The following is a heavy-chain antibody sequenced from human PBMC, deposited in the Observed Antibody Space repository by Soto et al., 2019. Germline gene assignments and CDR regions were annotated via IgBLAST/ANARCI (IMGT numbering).Heavy chain of an antibody. CDR2: IYHSGST. CDR1: GGSISSGGYS. CDR3: ARGRSRGSGSYPYGMDV. J-gene: IGHJ6*02. D-gene: IGHD3-10*01. V-gene: IGHV4-30-2*01. Sequence: LTLSLTCAVSGGSISSGGYSWSWIRQPPGKGLEWIGYIYHSGSTYYNPSLKSRVTISVDRSKNQFSLKLSSVTAADTAVYYCARGRSRGSGSYPYGMDVWGQGTTVTVSS.